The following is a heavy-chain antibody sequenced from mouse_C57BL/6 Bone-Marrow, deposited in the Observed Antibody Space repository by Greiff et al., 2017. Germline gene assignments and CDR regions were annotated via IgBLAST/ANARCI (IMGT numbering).Heavy chain of an antibody. D-gene: IGHD1-1*01. J-gene: IGHJ2*01. V-gene: IGHV1-50*01. CDR2: IDPSDSYT. CDR3: ARPLIFYGGSLYYFDY. Sequence: VQLQQPGAELVKPGASVKLSCKASGYTFTSYWMQWVKQRPGQGLEWIGEIDPSDSYTNYNQKFKGKATLTVDTSSSTAYMQLRSLTSEDSAVYYCARPLIFYGGSLYYFDYWGQGTTLTVSS. CDR1: GYTFTSYW.